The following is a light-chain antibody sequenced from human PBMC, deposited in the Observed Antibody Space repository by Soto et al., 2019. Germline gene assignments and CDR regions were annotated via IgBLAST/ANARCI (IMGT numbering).Light chain of an antibody. J-gene: IGKJ4*01. CDR1: QDISNY. CDR2: DAS. Sequence: DIQMTQSPSSLSASVGDRVTITCQASQDISNYLNWYQQKLGKAPKLLIYDASNLETGVPSRFSGSGSVTDFTLTISSLQPEDIATYYCQEYDTLLTLTFGGGTKVEIK. CDR3: QEYDTLLTLT. V-gene: IGKV1-33*01.